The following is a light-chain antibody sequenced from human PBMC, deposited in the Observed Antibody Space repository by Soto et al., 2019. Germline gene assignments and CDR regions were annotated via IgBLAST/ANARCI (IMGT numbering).Light chain of an antibody. V-gene: IGKV1-5*03. CDR2: KAS. Sequence: DIQMTQSPSTLSESVGARATITCRASQSISTWLAWYQQKPGKAPKLLIYKASSLRNGVPSRFSGSGSGTEFTLTIYGLQPDDCASYYCQQYNGYPHSFGQGTKLEIK. CDR1: QSISTW. J-gene: IGKJ2*01. CDR3: QQYNGYPHS.